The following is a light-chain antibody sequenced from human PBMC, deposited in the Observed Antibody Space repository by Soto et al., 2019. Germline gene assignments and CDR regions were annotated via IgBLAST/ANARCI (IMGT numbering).Light chain of an antibody. J-gene: IGLJ1*01. V-gene: IGLV2-14*01. CDR1: SSDIGGYNY. Sequence: QSALTQPASVSGSPGQSITVSCTGTSSDIGGYNYVSWYQHHPGKAPQLIIYEVNLRPSGVSDRFSASKSGDTASLTISGLQAGHEADYYCCSYSTSNTHNYVFGTGTKVTVL. CDR3: CSYSTSNTHNYV. CDR2: EVN.